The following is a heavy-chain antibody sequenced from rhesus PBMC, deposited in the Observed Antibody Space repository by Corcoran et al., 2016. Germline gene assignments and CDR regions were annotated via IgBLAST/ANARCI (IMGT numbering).Heavy chain of an antibody. V-gene: IGHV4-160*01. CDR2: IRSGGSN. J-gene: IGHJ5-2*02. CDR3: ARRLELESLDV. Sequence: QVQLQQWGEGLVKPSETLSLTCAVYGGSVSGYWWGWIRQPPGKGLEWIGRIRSGGSNNHNPSLKRRVTISIDTSKNQFALKLSSVTAADTAVYYCARRLELESLDVWGRGVLVTVSS. D-gene: IGHD1-1*01. CDR1: GGSVSGYW.